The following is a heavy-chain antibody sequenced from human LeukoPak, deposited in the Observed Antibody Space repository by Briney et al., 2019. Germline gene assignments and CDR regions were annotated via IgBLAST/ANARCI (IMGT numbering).Heavy chain of an antibody. Sequence: GASVKVSCKASGYTFTDYYMHWVRQAPGQGLEWMGRINPNSGGTKYAQKFQGRVTMTRDTSISTAYMELNRLTSDDTAVYYCAKCGDFIAASYNSFDPWGPGTLVTVSS. CDR2: INPNSGGT. CDR3: AKCGDFIAASYNSFDP. V-gene: IGHV1-2*06. J-gene: IGHJ5*02. D-gene: IGHD6-13*01. CDR1: GYTFTDYY.